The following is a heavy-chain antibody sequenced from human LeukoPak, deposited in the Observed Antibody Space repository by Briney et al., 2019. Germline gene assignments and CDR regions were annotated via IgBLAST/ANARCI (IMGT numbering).Heavy chain of an antibody. CDR2: IYYSGST. Sequence: PSETLSLTCTVSGGSISSYYWSWIRQPPGEGLEWIGYIYYSGSTNYNPSLKSRVTISVDTSKNQFSLKLSSVTAADTAVYYCARRTIGAVAATGSWFDPWGQGTLVTVSS. CDR1: GGSISSYY. D-gene: IGHD2-15*01. J-gene: IGHJ5*02. CDR3: ARRTIGAVAATGSWFDP. V-gene: IGHV4-59*08.